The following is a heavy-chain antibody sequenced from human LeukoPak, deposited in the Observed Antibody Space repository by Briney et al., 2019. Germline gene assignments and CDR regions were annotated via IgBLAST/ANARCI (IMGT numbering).Heavy chain of an antibody. J-gene: IGHJ4*02. D-gene: IGHD3-22*01. CDR2: IYPGDSDT. V-gene: IGHV5-51*01. CDR1: GYSFTSYW. CDR3: TIRRYYSSGYPKYYFDY. Sequence: GASLKISCKGSGYSFTSYWIGWVRQMPGRGLEWMGIIYPGDSDTRYSPSFQGQATISADKSISTTYLQWSSLDASDTVFYYGTIRRYYSSGYPKYYFDYWGQGTLVTVSS.